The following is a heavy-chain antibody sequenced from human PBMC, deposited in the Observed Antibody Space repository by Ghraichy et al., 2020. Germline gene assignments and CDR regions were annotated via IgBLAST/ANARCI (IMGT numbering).Heavy chain of an antibody. CDR1: GDSVSSNSAA. CDR2: TYYRSKWYN. CDR3: ARVVVVAAANYYYYGMDV. D-gene: IGHD2-15*01. Sequence: SQTLSLTCAISGDSVSSNSAAWNWIRQSPSRGLEWLGRTYYRSKWYNDYAVSVKSRITINPDTSKNQFSLQLNSVTPEDTAVYYCARVVVVAAANYYYYGMDVWGQGTTVTVSS. V-gene: IGHV6-1*01. J-gene: IGHJ6*02.